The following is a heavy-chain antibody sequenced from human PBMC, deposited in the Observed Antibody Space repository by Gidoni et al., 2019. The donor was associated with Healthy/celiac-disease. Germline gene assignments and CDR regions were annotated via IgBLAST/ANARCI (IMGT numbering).Heavy chain of an antibody. V-gene: IGHV1-69*06. CDR2: IIPIFGTA. D-gene: IGHD2-2*01. Sequence: QVQLVQSGAEVKKPGSSVKVSCKASGGTFSSSAISWVRQAPGQGLEWMGGIIPIFGTANYAQKFQGRVTITADKSTSTAYMELSSLRSEDTAVYYCARLDIVVVPAAPKEYYGMDVWGQGTTVTVSS. CDR1: GGTFSSSA. CDR3: ARLDIVVVPAAPKEYYGMDV. J-gene: IGHJ6*02.